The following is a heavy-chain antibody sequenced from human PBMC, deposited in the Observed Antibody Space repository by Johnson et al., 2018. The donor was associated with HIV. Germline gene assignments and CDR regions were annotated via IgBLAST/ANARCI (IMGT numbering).Heavy chain of an antibody. D-gene: IGHD1-26*01. CDR3: AKEGGIRRVAWELRAYSFDI. Sequence: QMQLVESGGGVVQPGKSLRLSCVASGFSFSSYGMHWVRQAPGKGLEWVALISYDGSNIYYADSVEGRFTISRVNSKNTLYLQMNSLTPEDTAVYYCAKEGGIRRVAWELRAYSFDIWGQGTMVTVSS. J-gene: IGHJ3*02. V-gene: IGHV3-30*18. CDR1: GFSFSSYG. CDR2: ISYDGSNI.